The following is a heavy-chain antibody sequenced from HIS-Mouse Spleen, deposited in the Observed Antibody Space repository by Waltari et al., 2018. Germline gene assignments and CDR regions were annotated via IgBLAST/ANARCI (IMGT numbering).Heavy chain of an antibody. CDR3: AKDRGSPLYFDY. D-gene: IGHD1-26*01. CDR2: ISYDGSNK. CDR1: GFTFSSYG. J-gene: IGHJ4*02. Sequence: QVQLVESGGGVVQPGRSLRLSCAASGFTFSSYGVPWVGQAPGKGLEWVAVISYDGSNKYYADSVKGRFTISRENSKNTLYLQMNSLRAEDTAVYYCAKDRGSPLYFDYWGQGTLVTVSS. V-gene: IGHV3-30*18.